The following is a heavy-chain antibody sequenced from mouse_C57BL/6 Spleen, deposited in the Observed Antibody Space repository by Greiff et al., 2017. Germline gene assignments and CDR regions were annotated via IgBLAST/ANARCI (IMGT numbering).Heavy chain of an antibody. V-gene: IGHV1-82*01. CDR3: AREEKTAHAAWFAY. D-gene: IGHD3-2*02. J-gene: IGHJ3*01. Sequence: VQLVESGPELVKPGASVKISCKASGYAFSSSWMNWVKQRPGKGLEWIGRIYPGDGDTNYNGKFKGKATLTADKSSSTAYMQLSSLTSEDSAVFFCAREEKTAHAAWFAYWGQGTLVTVSA. CDR1: GYAFSSSW. CDR2: IYPGDGDT.